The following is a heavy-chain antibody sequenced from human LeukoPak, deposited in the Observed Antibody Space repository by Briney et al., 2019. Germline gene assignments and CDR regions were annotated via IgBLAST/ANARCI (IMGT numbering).Heavy chain of an antibody. CDR3: TRMAWRSRPFDY. V-gene: IGHV3-7*01. J-gene: IGHJ4*02. CDR2: VKQDGSEK. CDR1: GFTFNDYW. D-gene: IGHD2-2*01. Sequence: GGSLRLSCAAFGFTFNDYWISWVRQAPGKGLEWVANVKQDGSEKFYVDSVKGRFTISRDNAKNSVHLRMNSLRAEDTAVYYCTRMAWRSRPFDYWGQGTLVTVSS.